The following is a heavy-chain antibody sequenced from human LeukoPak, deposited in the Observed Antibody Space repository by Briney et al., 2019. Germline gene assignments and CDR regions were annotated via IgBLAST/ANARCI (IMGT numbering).Heavy chain of an antibody. V-gene: IGHV1-2*02. D-gene: IGHD2-2*01. CDR1: GGTFSSYA. J-gene: IGHJ4*02. Sequence: ASVKVSCKASGGTFSSYAISWVRQAPGQGLEWMGWINPNSGGTNYAQKFQGRVTMTRDTSISTAYMELSRLRSDDTAVYYCARGVIVVVPAAADYWGQGTLVTVSS. CDR2: INPNSGGT. CDR3: ARGVIVVVPAAADY.